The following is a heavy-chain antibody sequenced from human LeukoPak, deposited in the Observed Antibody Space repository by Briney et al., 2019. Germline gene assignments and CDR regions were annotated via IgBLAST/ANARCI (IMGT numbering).Heavy chain of an antibody. CDR1: GDSVSSNSAA. J-gene: IGHJ4*02. D-gene: IGHD3-10*01. V-gene: IGHV6-1*01. Sequence: SQTLSLTCAISGDSVSSNSAAWNWIRQSPSRGLEWLGGTYYRSKWYNDYAVSVKSRITINPDTSKNQFSLQLNSVTPEDTAAYYCARDLWFGELLSNNFDYWGQGTLVTVSS. CDR3: ARDLWFGELLSNNFDY. CDR2: TYYRSKWYN.